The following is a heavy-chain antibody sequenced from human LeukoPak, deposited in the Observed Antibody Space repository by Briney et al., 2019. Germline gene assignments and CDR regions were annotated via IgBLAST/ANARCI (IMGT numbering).Heavy chain of an antibody. CDR3: TTDRWGTTVSILDFDY. CDR1: GFTFSSYS. V-gene: IGHV3-15*01. CDR2: IKSKTDGGTT. J-gene: IGHJ4*02. D-gene: IGHD4-17*01. Sequence: PGGSLRLSCAASGFTFSSYSMNWVRQAPGKGLEWVGRIKSKTDGGTTDYAAPVKGRFTISRDDSKNTLYLQMNSLKTEDTAVYYCTTDRWGTTVSILDFDYWGQGTLVTVSS.